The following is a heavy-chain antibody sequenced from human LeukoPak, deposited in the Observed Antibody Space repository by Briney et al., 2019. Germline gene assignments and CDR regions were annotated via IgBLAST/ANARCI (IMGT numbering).Heavy chain of an antibody. CDR1: GGTFSSYA. V-gene: IGHV1-69*04. J-gene: IGHJ4*02. CDR2: IITIFGIA. Sequence: SVKLSCKASGGTFSSYAISWVRQAPGPGLEWMGRIITIFGIANYAQTFQGRVTITADKSASTADMELSSLRSEDTAVYYCAIIDYYDSSGYPNEGGYWGQGTLVTVSS. CDR3: AIIDYYDSSGYPNEGGY. D-gene: IGHD3-22*01.